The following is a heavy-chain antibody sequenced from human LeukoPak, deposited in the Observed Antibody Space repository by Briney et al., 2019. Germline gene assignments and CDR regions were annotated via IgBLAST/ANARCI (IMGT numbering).Heavy chain of an antibody. CDR1: GGSISSYY. D-gene: IGHD6-19*01. CDR2: IYNSGST. J-gene: IGHJ5*02. Sequence: SETLSLTCTVSGGSISSYYWSWIRQPPGKGLEWIGYIYNSGSTNYNPSLKSRVTISVDTSQNQFSLKLSSVTAADTAVYYCARAGGIAVPYWFDPWGQGILVTVSS. V-gene: IGHV4-59*01. CDR3: ARAGGIAVPYWFDP.